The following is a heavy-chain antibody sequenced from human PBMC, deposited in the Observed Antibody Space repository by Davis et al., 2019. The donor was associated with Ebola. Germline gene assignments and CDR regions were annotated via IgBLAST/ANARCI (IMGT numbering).Heavy chain of an antibody. Sequence: GESLKISCAASGFTFNNHGMHWVRQAPGKGLEWLAVVSSDGNIKHYVDSVKGRFTISRDNAKNSLYLQMNSLRDDDTAVYYCARDRSGSYYLDYWGQGTLVTVSS. CDR3: ARDRSGSYYLDY. CDR1: GFTFNNHG. V-gene: IGHV3-30*03. D-gene: IGHD1-26*01. CDR2: VSSDGNIK. J-gene: IGHJ4*02.